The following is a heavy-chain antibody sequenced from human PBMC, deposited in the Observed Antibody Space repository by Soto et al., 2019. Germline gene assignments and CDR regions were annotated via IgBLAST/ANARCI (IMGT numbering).Heavy chain of an antibody. CDR1: GLTFSSYG. J-gene: IGHJ6*02. CDR2: ISYDGSNK. D-gene: IGHD6-6*01. CDR3: AKSRVYSSSSGFSAAGYYYGMDV. V-gene: IGHV3-30*18. Sequence: GGSLRLSCASSGLTFSSYGMHWVRQAPGKGLEWVAVISYDGSNKYYADSVKGRFTISRDNSKNTLYLQMNSLRAEDTAVYYCAKSRVYSSSSGFSAAGYYYGMDVWGQGTTVTVSS.